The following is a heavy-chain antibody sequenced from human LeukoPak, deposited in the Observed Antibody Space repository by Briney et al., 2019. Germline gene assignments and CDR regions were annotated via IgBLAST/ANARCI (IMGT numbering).Heavy chain of an antibody. CDR2: INPNSGGT. CDR1: GYTFTGYY. D-gene: IGHD5-18*01. J-gene: IGHJ4*02. V-gene: IGHV1-2*02. CDR3: ATLQDSYGSYYFDY. Sequence: ASVKVSCKASGYTFTGYYMHWVRQAPGQGLEWMGWINPNSGGTNYAQKFQGRVTMTRDTSISTAYMELSRLRSDGTAVYYCATLQDSYGSYYFDYWGQGTLITVSS.